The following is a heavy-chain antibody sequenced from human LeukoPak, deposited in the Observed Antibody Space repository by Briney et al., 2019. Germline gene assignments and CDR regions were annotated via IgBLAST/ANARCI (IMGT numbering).Heavy chain of an antibody. J-gene: IGHJ3*02. V-gene: IGHV4-30-4*01. D-gene: IGHD5-12*01. CDR1: GGSISSGDYY. CDR2: IYYSGST. Sequence: SETLSLTCTVSGGSISSGDYYWSWIRQPPGTGLEWIGYIYYSGSTYYNPSLKSRVTISVDTSKNQFSLKLSSVTAADTAVYYCARGEGGGYALDAFDIWGQGTMVTVSS. CDR3: ARGEGGGYALDAFDI.